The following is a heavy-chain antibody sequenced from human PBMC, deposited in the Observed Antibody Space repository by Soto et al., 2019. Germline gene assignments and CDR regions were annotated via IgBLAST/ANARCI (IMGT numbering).Heavy chain of an antibody. D-gene: IGHD3-10*01. CDR2: IVVGSGNT. CDR3: ARGEGYYAGPRYFQH. CDR1: GFTCTSSA. J-gene: IGHJ1*01. Sequence: GASVKVSCKASGFTCTSSAVQWVLQARGQRLEWIGWIVVGSGNTNYAQKFQGRVTITADESTSTAYMELSSLRSEDMAVYYCARGEGYYAGPRYFQHWGQGTLVTVSS. V-gene: IGHV1-58*01.